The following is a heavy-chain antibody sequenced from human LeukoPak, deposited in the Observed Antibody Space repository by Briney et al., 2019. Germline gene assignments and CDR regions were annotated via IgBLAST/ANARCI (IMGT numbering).Heavy chain of an antibody. CDR2: ISGYNGKT. CDR1: GYTFTKYV. D-gene: IGHD3-9*01. J-gene: IGHJ4*02. CDR3: ARDPYDLLTGYYSGSGGDY. V-gene: IGHV1-18*01. Sequence: ASVKVSCKASGYTFTKYVINWVRQAPGQGLEWVGWISGYNGKTKYAQKVQGRVIMTTDTSTSTAYMELRRLRSDDTAIYFCARDPYDLLTGYYSGSGGDYWGQGTLVTVSS.